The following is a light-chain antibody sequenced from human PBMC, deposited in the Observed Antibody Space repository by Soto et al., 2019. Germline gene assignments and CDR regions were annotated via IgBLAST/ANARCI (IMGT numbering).Light chain of an antibody. Sequence: EIVLTQSPATLSLSPVETATLSCMASQSVSGYIGWYQQKPGQAPRLLIYADSNRATGIPDRFSGSGSGTDFTLTISRLEPEDFAVYYCQQYDSSPKTFGQGTKVDIK. CDR1: QSVSGY. J-gene: IGKJ1*01. CDR2: ADS. CDR3: QQYDSSPKT. V-gene: IGKV3-20*01.